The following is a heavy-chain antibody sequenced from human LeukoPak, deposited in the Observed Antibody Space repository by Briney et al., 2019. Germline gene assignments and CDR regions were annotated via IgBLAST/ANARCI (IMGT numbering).Heavy chain of an antibody. CDR2: ISGSSGST. D-gene: IGHD6-13*01. Sequence: GGSLRLPCAASGFTFSSYAMSWVRQAPGKGLEWVSAISGSSGSTYYADSVKGRFTISRDNSKNTLYLQMNSLRAEDTAVYYCARTHSSSWYLYYFDYWGQGTLVTVSS. J-gene: IGHJ4*02. V-gene: IGHV3-23*01. CDR3: ARTHSSSWYLYYFDY. CDR1: GFTFSSYA.